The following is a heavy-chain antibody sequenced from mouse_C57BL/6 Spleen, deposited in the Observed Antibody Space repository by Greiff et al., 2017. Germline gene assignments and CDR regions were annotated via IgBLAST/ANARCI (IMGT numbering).Heavy chain of an antibody. Sequence: QVQLQQSGPELVKPGDSVTISCKASGYAFSSSWMNWVEQRPGKGLEWIGRIYPGDGDTNYNGMIKGKATLTADNTSSTAYMQLSSLTSADTAVYFCANWDNAYWGQGTLVTVSA. D-gene: IGHD4-1*01. CDR1: GYAFSSSW. J-gene: IGHJ3*01. CDR3: ANWDNAY. CDR2: IYPGDGDT. V-gene: IGHV1-82*01.